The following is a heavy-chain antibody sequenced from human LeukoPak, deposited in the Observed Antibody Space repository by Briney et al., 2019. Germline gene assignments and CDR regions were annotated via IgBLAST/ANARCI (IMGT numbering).Heavy chain of an antibody. CDR2: ISGSGGNT. J-gene: IGHJ4*02. Sequence: GGSLRLSCAASGFTLSSYAMSWVRQAPGKGLEWVSTISGSGGNTYYADSVKGRFTISRDSSKNTLYLQMNSLRVEDTAVYYCGKRYGSGWYYFDCWGQGTLVTVSS. CDR1: GFTLSSYA. CDR3: GKRYGSGWYYFDC. D-gene: IGHD6-19*01. V-gene: IGHV3-23*01.